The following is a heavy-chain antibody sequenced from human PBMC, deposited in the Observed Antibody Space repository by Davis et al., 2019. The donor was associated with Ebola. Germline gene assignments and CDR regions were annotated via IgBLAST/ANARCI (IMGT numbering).Heavy chain of an antibody. CDR2: ISGSSTTI. J-gene: IGHJ4*02. CDR1: GFTFSNYN. Sequence: PGGSLRLSCAASGFTFSNYNMNWVRQAPGKGLEWISYISGSSTTIYYADSVKGRFTVSRDNSMDTVYLQCNSLRVEDTAVYYCAKLAVRGNYYGSDFWGRGTLVTVSS. D-gene: IGHD3-10*01. CDR3: AKLAVRGNYYGSDF. V-gene: IGHV3-48*04.